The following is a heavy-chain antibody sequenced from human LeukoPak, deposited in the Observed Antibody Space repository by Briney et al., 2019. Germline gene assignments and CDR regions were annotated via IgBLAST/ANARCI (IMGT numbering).Heavy chain of an antibody. J-gene: IGHJ4*02. Sequence: SGPTLVKPTQTLTLTCTFSGFSLSTSGVGVGWIRQPPGKGLEWIGEINHSGSTNYNPSLKSRVTISVDTSKNQFSLKLSSVTAADTAVYYCARGRRSINYYDSSGYSIDYWGQGTLVTVSS. V-gene: IGHV4-39*07. CDR3: ARGRRSINYYDSSGYSIDY. CDR2: INHSGST. CDR1: GFSLSTSGVG. D-gene: IGHD3-22*01.